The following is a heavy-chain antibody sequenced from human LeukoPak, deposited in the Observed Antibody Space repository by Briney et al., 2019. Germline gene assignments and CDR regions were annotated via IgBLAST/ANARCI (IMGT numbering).Heavy chain of an antibody. CDR2: ITSSSTTI. CDR1: GFTFTSHS. J-gene: IGHJ4*02. CDR3: ARVRGTALVNMYFDY. V-gene: IGHV3-48*02. D-gene: IGHD2-21*02. Sequence: GGSLRLSCATSGFTFTSHSMNWVRQAPGEGREWVSFITSSSTTIYYADSVKGRFTNSRDNDKNSLYLQMNSLRDEDTAVYYCARVRGTALVNMYFDYWSQGTLVTVSS.